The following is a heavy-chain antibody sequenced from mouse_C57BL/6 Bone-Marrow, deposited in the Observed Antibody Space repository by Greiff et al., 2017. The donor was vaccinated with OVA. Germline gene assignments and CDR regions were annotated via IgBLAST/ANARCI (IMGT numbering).Heavy chain of an antibody. Sequence: VQLQQSGAELAKPGASVKLSCKASGYTFTSYWMHWVKQRPGQGLEWIGYIHPSSGYTNYTEKFKGKATLTADKSSSTAYMQLSSLTYEDSAGYYCARVLHYWDVEVWGTGTTVTVSS. CDR3: ARVLHYWDVEV. CDR1: GYTFTSYW. V-gene: IGHV1-7*01. J-gene: IGHJ1*03. CDR2: IHPSSGYT.